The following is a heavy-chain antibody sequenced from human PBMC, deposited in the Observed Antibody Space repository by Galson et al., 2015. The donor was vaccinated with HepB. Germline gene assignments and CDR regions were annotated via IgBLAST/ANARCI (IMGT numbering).Heavy chain of an antibody. J-gene: IGHJ2*01. CDR1: GYTLTELS. Sequence: SVKVSCKVSGYTLTELSMHWVRQAPGKGLEWMGGFDPEGGETIYAQKFQGRVTMTEDTSTDTAYMELSSLRSEDTAVYYCATDFWSGYYTRWDWYFDLWGRGTLVTVSS. V-gene: IGHV1-24*01. D-gene: IGHD3-3*01. CDR2: FDPEGGET. CDR3: ATDFWSGYYTRWDWYFDL.